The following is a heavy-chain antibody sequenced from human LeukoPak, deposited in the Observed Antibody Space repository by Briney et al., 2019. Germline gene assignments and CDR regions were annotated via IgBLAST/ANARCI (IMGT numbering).Heavy chain of an antibody. J-gene: IGHJ6*03. V-gene: IGHV1-8*03. D-gene: IGHD1-26*01. Sequence: ASVKVSCKASGYTFTGYYMHWVRQAPGQGLEWMGWINPNSGNTGYAQKFQGRVTITRNTSISTAYMELSSLRSEDTAVYYCALSLRRIVGASYYYYYMDVWGKGTTVTVSS. CDR1: GYTFTGYY. CDR3: ALSLRRIVGASYYYYYMDV. CDR2: INPNSGNT.